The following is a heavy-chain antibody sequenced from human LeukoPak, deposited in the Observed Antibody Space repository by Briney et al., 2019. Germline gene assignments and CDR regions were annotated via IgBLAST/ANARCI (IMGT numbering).Heavy chain of an antibody. CDR3: ARDGYSSGWYPDAFDI. CDR1: GFTFSSYA. J-gene: IGHJ3*02. D-gene: IGHD6-19*01. CDR2: ISYDGSNK. Sequence: GGSLRLSCAASGFTFSSYAMHWVRQAPGKGLEWVAVISYDGSNKYYADSVKGRFTISRDNSKNTLYLQMNSLRAEDTAVYYCARDGYSSGWYPDAFDIWGQGTMVTVSS. V-gene: IGHV3-30-3*01.